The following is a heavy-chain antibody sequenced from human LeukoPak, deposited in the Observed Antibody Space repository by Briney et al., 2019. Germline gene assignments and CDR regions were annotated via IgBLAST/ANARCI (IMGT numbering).Heavy chain of an antibody. Sequence: SQTLSLTCAISGDSVSSNSAAWNWIRQSPSRGLEWLGRTYYRSKWYNDYAVSVKSRITINPDTSKDQFSLQLNSVTPEDTAVYYCAGLYGSGSYYNVAYHFDYWGQGTLVTVSS. V-gene: IGHV6-1*01. CDR1: GDSVSSNSAA. CDR2: TYYRSKWYN. D-gene: IGHD3-10*01. J-gene: IGHJ4*02. CDR3: AGLYGSGSYYNVAYHFDY.